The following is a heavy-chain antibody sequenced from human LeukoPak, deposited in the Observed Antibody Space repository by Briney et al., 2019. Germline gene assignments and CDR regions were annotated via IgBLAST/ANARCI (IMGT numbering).Heavy chain of an antibody. CDR1: GFTFNTYA. D-gene: IGHD5-24*01. CDR2: IVGSGGGI. V-gene: IGHV3-23*01. J-gene: IGHJ4*02. CDR3: VKDRKPDGLYNFDY. Sequence: GVLRLSCAASGFTFNTYAMNWVRQAPGHGLEWVSVIVGSGGGIDYAASVKGRFTISRDNSRNTVYLQMNSLRAEDTAVYYCVKDRKPDGLYNFDYWGQGTLVTVSS.